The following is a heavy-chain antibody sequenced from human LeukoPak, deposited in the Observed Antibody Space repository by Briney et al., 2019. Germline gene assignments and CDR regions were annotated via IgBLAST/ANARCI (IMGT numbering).Heavy chain of an antibody. Sequence: GGSLRLSCAASGFTFSSYAMSWVRQAPGKGLERVSAISGSGGSTYYADSVKGRFTISRDNSKNTLYLQMNSLRAEDTAVYYCAKTPGCSGGSCPPFYFDYWGQGTLVTVSS. D-gene: IGHD2-15*01. J-gene: IGHJ4*02. V-gene: IGHV3-23*01. CDR3: AKTPGCSGGSCPPFYFDY. CDR1: GFTFSSYA. CDR2: ISGSGGST.